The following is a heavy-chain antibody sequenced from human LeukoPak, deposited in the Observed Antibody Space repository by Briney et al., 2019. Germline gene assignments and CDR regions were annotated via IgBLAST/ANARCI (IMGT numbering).Heavy chain of an antibody. D-gene: IGHD6-13*01. V-gene: IGHV4-4*07. CDR2: IYTSGST. Sequence: SETLSLTCTVSGGSISSYYWSWIRQPAGKGLEWIGRIYTSGSTNYNPSLKSRVTMSVDTSKNQFSLKLSSVTAADTAVYYCARVRGIAAAGTRYFDLWGRGTLVTVSS. J-gene: IGHJ2*01. CDR3: ARVRGIAAAGTRYFDL. CDR1: GGSISSYY.